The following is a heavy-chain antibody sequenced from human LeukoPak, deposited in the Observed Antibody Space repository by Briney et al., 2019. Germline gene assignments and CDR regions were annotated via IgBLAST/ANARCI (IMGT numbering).Heavy chain of an antibody. CDR3: ARSAVTRAGVFDY. CDR2: IYPGVST. D-gene: IGHD4-17*01. V-gene: IGHV4-4*07. CDR1: GGSFSSYY. Sequence: SETLSLTCTVSGGSFSSYYWTWVRQPAGKGLEWLGRIYPGVSTNYSPSLKSRFTMSVDTSKNQFSLNLRSMTAADTAVYFCARSAVTRAGVFDYWGRGTLVTVSS. J-gene: IGHJ4*02.